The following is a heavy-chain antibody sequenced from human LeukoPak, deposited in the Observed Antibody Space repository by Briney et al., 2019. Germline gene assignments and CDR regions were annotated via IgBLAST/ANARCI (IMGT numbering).Heavy chain of an antibody. CDR3: ARPYDTRGYFPDY. Sequence: GGSLRLSCAASGFTFSSYAMSWVRRAPGKGLEWVSAISGSGGSTYYADSVKGRFTISRDNAKNSLYLQMNSLGAEDTAVYYCARPYDTRGYFPDYWGQGTLVTVSS. CDR2: ISGSGGST. CDR1: GFTFSSYA. D-gene: IGHD3-22*01. V-gene: IGHV3-23*01. J-gene: IGHJ4*02.